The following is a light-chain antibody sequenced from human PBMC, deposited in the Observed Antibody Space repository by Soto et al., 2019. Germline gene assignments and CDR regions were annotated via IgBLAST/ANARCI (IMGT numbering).Light chain of an antibody. V-gene: IGKV3-15*01. CDR2: GAS. J-gene: IGKJ1*01. CDR1: QGVSSN. Sequence: EIVLTQSPATLPLSPGERATLSCRASQGVSSNLAWYQQKPGQAPRLLIYGASTRAPGFPARFSGSGSGTDFTLTISSLQSEDFEVYYCQQYNNWPWTFGQGTKVDIK. CDR3: QQYNNWPWT.